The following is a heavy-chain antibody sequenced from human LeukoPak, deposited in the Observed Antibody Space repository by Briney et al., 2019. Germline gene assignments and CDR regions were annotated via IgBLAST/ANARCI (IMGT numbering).Heavy chain of an antibody. CDR1: GFTFSNRW. J-gene: IGHJ4*02. Sequence: PGXXLTLSCAASGFTFSNRWMNWVREAPGKGVEWVAKIYPDVSQINYFDSLTGRFTISRDNAKNSLLLQLNSLGAEDTAVYFCASDVSNYGYVADYWGQGTLVTVSS. CDR2: IYPDVSQI. V-gene: IGHV3-7*01. CDR3: ASDVSNYGYVADY. D-gene: IGHD3-10*01.